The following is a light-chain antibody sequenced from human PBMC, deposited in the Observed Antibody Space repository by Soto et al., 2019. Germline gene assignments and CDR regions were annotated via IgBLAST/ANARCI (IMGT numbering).Light chain of an antibody. CDR2: GXA. Sequence: IGLTKSPSALSLSTGERATLACRASQGFXSYLAWDQGKPGQAPRALXDGXANMATGSPARXSGSGSVTDFTLTVISLEPEDLAVYYCPQRTDRPLTFGGGTKVDI. V-gene: IGKV3-11*01. CDR1: QGFXSY. CDR3: PQRTDRPLT. J-gene: IGKJ4*01.